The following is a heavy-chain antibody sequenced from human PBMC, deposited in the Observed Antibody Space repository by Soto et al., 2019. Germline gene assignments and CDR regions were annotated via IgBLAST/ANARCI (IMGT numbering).Heavy chain of an antibody. CDR3: ARPPAGIAAAGTVWFDP. V-gene: IGHV3-11*05. D-gene: IGHD6-13*01. CDR2: ISSSSSYT. J-gene: IGHJ5*02. CDR1: GFTFSDYY. Sequence: QVPLVESGGGLVKPGGSLRLSCAASGFTFSDYYMSWIRQAPGKGLEWVSYISSSSSYTNYADSVKGRFTISRDNAKNSLYLQMNSLRAEDTAVYYCARPPAGIAAAGTVWFDPWGQGTLVTVSS.